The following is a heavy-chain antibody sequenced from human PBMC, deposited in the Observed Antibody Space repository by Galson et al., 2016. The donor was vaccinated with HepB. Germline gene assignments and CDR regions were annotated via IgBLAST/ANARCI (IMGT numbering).Heavy chain of an antibody. CDR2: ISGSGGST. CDR1: GFTFSSYA. Sequence: SLRLSCAASGFTFSSYAMSWVRQAPGKGLEWVSVISGSGGSTYYADSVKGRFTISRDNAKNTVHLQMNSLRAEDTAIYYCTRDDSYGLDVWGQGTTVTVSS. V-gene: IGHV3-23*01. CDR3: TRDDSYGLDV. D-gene: IGHD2-21*02. J-gene: IGHJ6*02.